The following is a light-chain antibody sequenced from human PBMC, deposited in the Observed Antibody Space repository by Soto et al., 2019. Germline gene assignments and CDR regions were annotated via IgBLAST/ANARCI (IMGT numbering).Light chain of an antibody. J-gene: IGKJ4*01. CDR1: QGINNY. CDR2: ATS. CDR3: QQLRSYPLT. V-gene: IGKV1-9*01. Sequence: DIQMTQSPSSLSASVGDRVTITCRASQGINNYLAWYQHKPGKAPKFLISATSTLQSGVPSRFSGSGSGTEFTLTISSLQPEDFASYYCQQLRSYPLTFGGGTKVDIK.